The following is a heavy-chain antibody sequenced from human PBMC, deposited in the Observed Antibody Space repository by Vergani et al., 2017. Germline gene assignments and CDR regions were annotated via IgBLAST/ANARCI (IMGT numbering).Heavy chain of an antibody. V-gene: IGHV3-30*02. J-gene: IGHJ4*03. CDR1: GFTLSNYD. Sequence: QVQLVESGGGVVQRGGSLRLSCATSGFTLSNYDMQWIRQGPGKGLELVAFIQFDGSYQYYGDYVKGRFTLSRDFSKNTLYLQMNSLRTDDTATSYCEKHFRGWGIYYWCHGTQVIVSS. CDR3: EKHFRGWGIYY. CDR2: IQFDGSYQ. D-gene: IGHD3-16*01.